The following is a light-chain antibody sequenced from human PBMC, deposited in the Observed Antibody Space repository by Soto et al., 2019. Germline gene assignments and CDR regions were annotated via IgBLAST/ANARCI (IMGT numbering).Light chain of an antibody. J-gene: IGKJ2*01. CDR1: QSVSSSY. Sequence: IVLTQSPGTLSLSPGERATLSCRASQSVSSSYLAWYQQKPGQAPRLLIYGASSRATGIPDRFSGSGSGTDFTLTISRLEPEDFAVYYCQQYGSSPYTFGQGTNLEIK. CDR2: GAS. V-gene: IGKV3-20*01. CDR3: QQYGSSPYT.